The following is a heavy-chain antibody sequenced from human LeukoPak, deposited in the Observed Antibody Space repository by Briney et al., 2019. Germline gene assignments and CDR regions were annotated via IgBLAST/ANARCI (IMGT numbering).Heavy chain of an antibody. J-gene: IGHJ5*01. CDR2: IIPIFGTP. CDR3: ARAFSTSSVDYWFDS. CDR1: GVTFSSYA. Sequence: ASVKVSCKASGVTFSSYAIHWVRQAPGQGLEWMGRIIPIFGTPNYAQKFQGRVTITADKSTNTAYMDLSSLRSEDTAVYYCARAFSTSSVDYWFDSWGQGTLVTVSS. V-gene: IGHV1-69*06. D-gene: IGHD6-6*01.